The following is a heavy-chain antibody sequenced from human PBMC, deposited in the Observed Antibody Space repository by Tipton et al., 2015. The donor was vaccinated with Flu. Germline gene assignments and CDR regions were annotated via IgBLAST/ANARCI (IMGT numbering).Heavy chain of an antibody. Sequence: SLRLSCATSGFTSSNYAMSWVRQAPGKGLQWVAVIWYDGTSIGYEDSVKGRFTISRDNPKNTLYLQMNSLRAEDTAVYYCVRDRGFTISWYAKSFDLWGQGTLVTVSS. CDR3: VRDRGFTISWYAKSFDL. V-gene: IGHV3-33*04. CDR2: IWYDGTSI. J-gene: IGHJ5*02. CDR1: GFTSSNYA. D-gene: IGHD6-13*01.